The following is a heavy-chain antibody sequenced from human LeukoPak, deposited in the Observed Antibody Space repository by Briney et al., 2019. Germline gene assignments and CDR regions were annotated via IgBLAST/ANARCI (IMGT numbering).Heavy chain of an antibody. CDR2: IYTSGST. V-gene: IGHV4-59*10. Sequence: SETLSLTCAVDGGSFSGYYWSWIRQPTGKGLEWIGRIYTSGSTNYNPSLKSRVTISVDTSKNQFSLKLSSVTAADTAVYYCARLWYYDSSGYFDYWGQGTLVTVSS. J-gene: IGHJ4*02. D-gene: IGHD3-22*01. CDR3: ARLWYYDSSGYFDY. CDR1: GGSFSGYY.